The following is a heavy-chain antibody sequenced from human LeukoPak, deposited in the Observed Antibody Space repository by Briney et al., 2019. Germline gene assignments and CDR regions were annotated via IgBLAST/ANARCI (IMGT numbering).Heavy chain of an antibody. CDR2: ISSSSSYI. CDR3: AKRGSSGSYFFDY. CDR1: GFTFSSYS. D-gene: IGHD1-26*01. Sequence: GGSLRLSCAASGFTFSSYSMNWVRQAPGKGLEWVSSISSSSSYIYYADSVKGRFTISRDNAKNSLYLQMNSLRAEDTAVYYCAKRGSSGSYFFDYWGQGTLVTVSS. V-gene: IGHV3-21*01. J-gene: IGHJ4*02.